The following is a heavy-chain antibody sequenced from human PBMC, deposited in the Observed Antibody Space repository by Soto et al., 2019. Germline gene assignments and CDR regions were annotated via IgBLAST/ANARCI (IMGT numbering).Heavy chain of an antibody. D-gene: IGHD3-22*01. V-gene: IGHV3-33*01. J-gene: IGHJ4*02. CDR2: IWYDGSNK. CDR3: ARDMYYYDSRAPVPGY. Sequence: PGGSLRLSCAASVFTFSSYGMHWVRQAPGKGLEWVAVIWYDGSNKYYADSVKGRFTISRDNSKNTLYLQMNSLRAEDTAVYYCARDMYYYDSRAPVPGYWGQGTLVTVSS. CDR1: VFTFSSYG.